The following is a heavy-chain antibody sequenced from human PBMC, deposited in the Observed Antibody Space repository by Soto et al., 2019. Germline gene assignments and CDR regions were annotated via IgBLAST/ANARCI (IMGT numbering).Heavy chain of an antibody. CDR1: GDSFSPNY. J-gene: IGHJ5*02. V-gene: IGHV4-59*08. CDR3: ARLGNYYQSLDP. CDR2: IYYGGTT. Sequence: PSETLSFTCTVSGDSFSPNYWIWLRQFPGKGLEWVGNIYYGGTTSYNPSLKSRVTISLETSKNQFSLRLTSVTAADTAVYYCARLGNYYQSLDPWGQGTLVTVSS. D-gene: IGHD3-10*01.